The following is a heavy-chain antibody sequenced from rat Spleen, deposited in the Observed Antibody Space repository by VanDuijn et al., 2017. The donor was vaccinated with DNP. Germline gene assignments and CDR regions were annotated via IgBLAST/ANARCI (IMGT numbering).Heavy chain of an antibody. J-gene: IGHJ4*01. CDR2: ISPSGGST. CDR3: DRQGLRGTIDA. V-gene: IGHV5S23*01. CDR1: GFSFRDYN. D-gene: IGHD1-11*01. Sequence: EVQLVESGGGLVQPGRSLRLSCAASGFSFRDYNMVWVRLAPTKGLEWVASISPSGGSTYCRDSVKGRFTVSRDNAERSLYLQMDSLRSEDTATYYGDRQGLRGTIDAWGQGTSVTVSS.